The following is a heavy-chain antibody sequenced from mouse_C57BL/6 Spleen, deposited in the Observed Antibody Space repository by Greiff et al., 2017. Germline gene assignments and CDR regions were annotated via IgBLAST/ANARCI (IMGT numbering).Heavy chain of an antibody. CDR3: ARSSWVDGY. J-gene: IGHJ2*01. D-gene: IGHD4-1*01. Sequence: VQLKQSGPVLVKPGASVKMSCKASGYTFTDYYMNWVKQSHGKSLEWIGVINPYNGGTSYNQKFKGKATLTVDKSSSTAYMELNSLTSEDSAVYYCARSSWVDGYWGQGTTLTVSS. CDR1: GYTFTDYY. V-gene: IGHV1-19*01. CDR2: INPYNGGT.